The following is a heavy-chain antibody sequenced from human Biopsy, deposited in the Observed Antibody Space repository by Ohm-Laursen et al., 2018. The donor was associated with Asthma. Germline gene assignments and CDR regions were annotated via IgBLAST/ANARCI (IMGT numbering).Heavy chain of an antibody. J-gene: IGHJ6*02. CDR1: GGTFSNFA. V-gene: IGHV1-69*13. CDR3: ARCQVGYSSGWSLLLKKIYYSGMDV. CDR2: IMTVFGTT. Sequence: ASVKVSCKAPGGTFSNFAISWVRQAPGQGLEWLGGIMTVFGTTNYAQKFQGRVTITADESTSTAYMEATSLRSEDTAIYYWARCQVGYSSGWSLLLKKIYYSGMDVWGQGTAVTVSS. D-gene: IGHD6-19*01.